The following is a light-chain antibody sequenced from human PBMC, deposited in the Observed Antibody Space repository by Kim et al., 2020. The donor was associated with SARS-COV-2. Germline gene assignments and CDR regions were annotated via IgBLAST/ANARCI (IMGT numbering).Light chain of an antibody. CDR3: TSYSSSATLL. Sequence: GQSITISFTGTSSDVGEYKYVSWYQQHPGKAPKLIIYHVSDRPSGVSSRFSGSKSDNTASLTLSGLQPEDEADYYCTSYSSSATLLFGGGTQLTVL. V-gene: IGLV2-14*03. J-gene: IGLJ2*01. CDR1: SSDVGEYKY. CDR2: HVS.